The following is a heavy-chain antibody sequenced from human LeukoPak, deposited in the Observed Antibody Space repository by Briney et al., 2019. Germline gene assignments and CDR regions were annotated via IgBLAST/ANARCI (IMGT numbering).Heavy chain of an antibody. D-gene: IGHD6-13*01. J-gene: IGHJ6*03. Sequence: SETLCLSRTVSGGSISSYYCSWIRHPAGKGLGWIVRIYTSGSTNYNPSLKSRVTMSVDPPKNQISLKLSSVTAADTAVYYCARGLQLLDYYMDVWGKGTTVTVPS. CDR1: GGSISSYY. CDR2: IYTSGST. CDR3: ARGLQLLDYYMDV. V-gene: IGHV4-4*07.